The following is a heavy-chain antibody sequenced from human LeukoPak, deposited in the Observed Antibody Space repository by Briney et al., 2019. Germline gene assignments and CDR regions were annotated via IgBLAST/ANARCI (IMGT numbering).Heavy chain of an antibody. J-gene: IGHJ3*01. V-gene: IGHV3-23*01. CDR2: IRGTGGTT. CDR3: GKDPSGDYVGAFDL. Sequence: PGGSLRLPCAASGFTFSDYALIWVRQAPGKGLEWISAIRGTGGTTYYADSVKGRCTISRDNSRNTVYLQMNSLRAEDTALYFCGKDPSGDYVGAFDLWGPGTMVTVSS. D-gene: IGHD4-17*01. CDR1: GFTFSDYA.